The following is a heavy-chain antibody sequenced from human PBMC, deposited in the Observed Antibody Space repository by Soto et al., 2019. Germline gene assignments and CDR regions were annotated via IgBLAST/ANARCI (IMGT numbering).Heavy chain of an antibody. J-gene: IGHJ6*02. CDR3: ARAVAADYYGMDV. Sequence: ASVKVSCKASGYTFTSYYMHWVRQAPGQGLEWMGIINPSGGSTSYAQKFQGRVTMTRDTSTSTVYMELSSLRSEDTAVYYCARAVAADYYGMDVWGQGTTVTVS. V-gene: IGHV1-46*01. CDR2: INPSGGST. D-gene: IGHD6-19*01. CDR1: GYTFTSYY.